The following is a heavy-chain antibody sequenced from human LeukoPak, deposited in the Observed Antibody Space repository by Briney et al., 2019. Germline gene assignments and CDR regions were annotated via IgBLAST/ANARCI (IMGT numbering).Heavy chain of an antibody. V-gene: IGHV5-10-1*01. Sequence: GESLKISCKGSGYSFTTYWISWVRQMPGKGLEWMGRIDPSDSYTNYSPSFQGHVTISADTSISTAYLKWSSLKASDTARYYCAKWGAGGDFDVWGQGTMVTVSS. CDR3: AKWGAGGDFDV. CDR1: GYSFTTYW. D-gene: IGHD3-16*01. CDR2: IDPSDSYT. J-gene: IGHJ3*01.